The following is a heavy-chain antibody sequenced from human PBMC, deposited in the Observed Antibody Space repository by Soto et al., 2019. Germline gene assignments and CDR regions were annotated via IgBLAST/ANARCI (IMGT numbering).Heavy chain of an antibody. Sequence: SETLSLTCAVSSGSISSSNWWSWVRHPPGKGLEWIGEIYHSGSTNYNPSLKSRVTISVDTSKNQFSLKLSSVTAADTAVYYCARFTGTTRWFDPWGQGTLVTVSS. CDR3: ARFTGTTRWFDP. CDR2: IYHSGST. J-gene: IGHJ5*02. V-gene: IGHV4-4*02. CDR1: SGSISSSNW. D-gene: IGHD1-7*01.